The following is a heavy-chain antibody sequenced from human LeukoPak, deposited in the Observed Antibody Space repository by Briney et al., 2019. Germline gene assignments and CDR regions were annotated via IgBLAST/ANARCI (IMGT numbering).Heavy chain of an antibody. CDR1: GGSISSGDYY. J-gene: IGHJ4*02. CDR2: IYYSGST. V-gene: IGHV4-30-4*01. CDR3: ARSLKGWYSYYFDY. Sequence: PSQTLSLTCTVSGGSISSGDYYWSWIRQPPGKGLEWIGYIYYSGSTYYNPSLKSRVTISVDTSKNQFSLKLSSVTAADTAVYYYARSLKGWYSYYFDYWGQGTLVTVSS. D-gene: IGHD6-19*01.